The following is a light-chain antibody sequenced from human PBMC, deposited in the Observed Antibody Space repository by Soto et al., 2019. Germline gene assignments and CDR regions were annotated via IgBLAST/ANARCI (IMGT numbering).Light chain of an antibody. CDR1: QSVSSS. CDR3: QHRSSWPYT. V-gene: IGKV3-11*01. J-gene: IGKJ2*01. Sequence: EIVLTQSPATLSSSPGERATLSCRASQSVSSSLNWYQQKPGQAPRLLIYDASTRATGIPARFGGSGSGTDFTLTISSREPEDFAVYYCQHRSSWPYTFGQGTKLEIK. CDR2: DAS.